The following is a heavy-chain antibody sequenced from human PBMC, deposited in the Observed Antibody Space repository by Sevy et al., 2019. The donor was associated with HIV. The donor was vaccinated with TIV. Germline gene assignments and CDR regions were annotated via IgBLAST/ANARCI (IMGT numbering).Heavy chain of an antibody. CDR1: GFTFSSYA. CDR2: ISSNGGST. V-gene: IGHV3-64D*06. Sequence: GGSLRLSCSASGFTFSSYAMHWVRQAPGKGLEYVSAISSNGGSTYYADSVKGRFTISGDNSKNTLYLQMSSLGAEDTAVYYCVKEVTITYYYYYGMDVWGQGTTVTVSS. D-gene: IGHD2-21*02. J-gene: IGHJ6*02. CDR3: VKEVTITYYYYYGMDV.